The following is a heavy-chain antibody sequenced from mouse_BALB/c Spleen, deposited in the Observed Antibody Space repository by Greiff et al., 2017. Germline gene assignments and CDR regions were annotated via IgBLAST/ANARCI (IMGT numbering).Heavy chain of an antibody. D-gene: IGHD2-1*01. Sequence: DVQLVESGGGLVKPGGSLKLSCAASGFTFSSYAMSWVRQSPEKRLEWVAEISSGGSYTYYPDTVTGRFTISRDNAKNTLYLEMSSLRSEDTAMYYCARAYYGNYVGYAMDYWGQGTSVTVSS. CDR1: GFTFSSYA. CDR3: ARAYYGNYVGYAMDY. V-gene: IGHV5-9-4*01. J-gene: IGHJ4*01. CDR2: ISSGGSYT.